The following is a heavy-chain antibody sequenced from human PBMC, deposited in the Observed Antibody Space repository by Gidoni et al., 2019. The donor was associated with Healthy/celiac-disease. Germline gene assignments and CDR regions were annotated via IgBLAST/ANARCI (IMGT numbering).Heavy chain of an antibody. CDR3: AKDHSSDYYDSSGDY. D-gene: IGHD3-22*01. V-gene: IGHV3-23*01. CDR2: ISGSGGSR. CDR1: GFTFSSYA. Sequence: EVPLLESGGGLVQPGGSLRLSCAASGFTFSSYAMSWVRQAPGKGLEWVSDISGSGGSRYYADSVKGRFTISRENSKNTLYLKMNSLRAEDTAVYYCAKDHSSDYYDSSGDYWGQGTLVTVSS. J-gene: IGHJ4*02.